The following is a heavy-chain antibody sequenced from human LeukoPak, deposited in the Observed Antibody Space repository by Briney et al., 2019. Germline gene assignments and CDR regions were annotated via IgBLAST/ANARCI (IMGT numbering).Heavy chain of an antibody. CDR3: VRRDTGWDYFDY. V-gene: IGHV4-59*08. CDR1: GGSINSHY. J-gene: IGHJ4*02. D-gene: IGHD6-19*01. CDR2: IYYTGKI. Sequence: PSETLSLTCAVSGGSINSHYWGWIRQPPGKGLQWIGDIYYTGKINYNPSLKSRVTITLDTSKDHLSLNLTSVLAADTAIYYCVRRDTGWDYFDYWGQGILVTVSS.